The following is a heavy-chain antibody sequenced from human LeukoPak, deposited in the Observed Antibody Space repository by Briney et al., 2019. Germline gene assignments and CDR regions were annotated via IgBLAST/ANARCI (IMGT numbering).Heavy chain of an antibody. CDR2: ISSSGSTI. Sequence: PGGSLRLSCAASGFTFSSYEMNWVRQAPGKGLEWVSYISSSGSTIHNADSVKGRFTISRDNAKNSLYLQMNSLRAEDTAVYYCVRDGDYGGYFDYWGQGTLVTVSS. J-gene: IGHJ4*02. D-gene: IGHD4-23*01. CDR3: VRDGDYGGYFDY. CDR1: GFTFSSYE. V-gene: IGHV3-48*03.